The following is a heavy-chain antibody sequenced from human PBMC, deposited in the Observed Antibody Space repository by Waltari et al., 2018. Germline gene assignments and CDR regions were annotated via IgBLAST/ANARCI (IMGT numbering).Heavy chain of an antibody. J-gene: IGHJ6*03. CDR1: GYTFISYG. Sequence: QVQLVQSGAEVTKPGASVKVFCKASGYTFISYGISWVRKPPGQGLEWMGWISAYNGNTNFAPKLQGRVTMNTDTSTSTAYMELRSLRSDDTAVYYCAREYWNRFPYYYYYMDVWGKGTTVTVSS. CDR2: ISAYNGNT. D-gene: IGHD1-1*01. V-gene: IGHV1-18*01. CDR3: AREYWNRFPYYYYYMDV.